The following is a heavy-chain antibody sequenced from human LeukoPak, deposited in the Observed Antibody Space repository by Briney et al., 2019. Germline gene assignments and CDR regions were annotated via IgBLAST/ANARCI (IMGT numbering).Heavy chain of an antibody. CDR3: AKSLSRYFDHFDF. Sequence: GGSLRLSCAAAGFTFNNYAMSWVRQAPGKGLEWVSAISGSGGSTYYADSVKGRFTISRDNSKNTLFLQMNSLRAEDTAVYYCAKSLSRYFDHFDFWGQGTLVTVSS. J-gene: IGHJ4*02. D-gene: IGHD3-9*01. V-gene: IGHV3-23*01. CDR2: ISGSGGST. CDR1: GFTFNNYA.